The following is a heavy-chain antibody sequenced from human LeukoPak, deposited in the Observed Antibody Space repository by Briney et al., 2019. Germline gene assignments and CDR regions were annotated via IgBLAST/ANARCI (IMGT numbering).Heavy chain of an antibody. V-gene: IGHV1-2*02. Sequence: ASVKVSCKPSGYTFIDHYLHWVRQAPGQGLESLGWIDPDTGDTNYPQTFQGRVTMSRDTSISTAYMELNRLRSDDTAVYYCARAGHNSNSGGYDFWGLGTLVTVSS. D-gene: IGHD3-22*01. CDR1: GYTFIDHY. J-gene: IGHJ4*02. CDR2: IDPDTGDT. CDR3: ARAGHNSNSGGYDF.